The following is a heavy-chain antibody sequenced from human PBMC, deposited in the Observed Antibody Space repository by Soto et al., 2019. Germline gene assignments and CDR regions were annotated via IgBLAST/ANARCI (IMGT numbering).Heavy chain of an antibody. J-gene: IGHJ6*02. CDR2: FYYSGNT. Sequence: WGTLSLTCTVSVGSISSRSYYWGWIGHPPGKARDWIVIFYYSGNTYYNPSLKSRLTISVATSKNQFSLKLTSLTAADTAVYYCASTMRGSGYVMDVWGQGTTVTVSS. CDR3: ASTMRGSGYVMDV. CDR1: VGSISSRSYY. D-gene: IGHD6-19*01. V-gene: IGHV4-39*01.